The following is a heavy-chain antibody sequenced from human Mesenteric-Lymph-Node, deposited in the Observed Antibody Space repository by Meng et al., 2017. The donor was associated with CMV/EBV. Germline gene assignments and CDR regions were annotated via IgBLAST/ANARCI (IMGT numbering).Heavy chain of an antibody. J-gene: IGHJ5*02. CDR2: VIPILGIA. D-gene: IGHD2-2*01. V-gene: IGHV1-69*10. CDR3: ARDNCSSTSCWGWFDP. Sequence: FSLYALSWVRQAPGHGLECMGGVIPILGIANYAQKFHGRVTITADKSTRTAYMGLRSLRSDDTPVYYCARDNCSSTSCWGWFDPWGQGTLVTVSS. CDR1: FSLYA.